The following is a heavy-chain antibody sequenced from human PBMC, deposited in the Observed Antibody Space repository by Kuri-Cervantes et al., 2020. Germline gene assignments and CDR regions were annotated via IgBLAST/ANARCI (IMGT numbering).Heavy chain of an antibody. CDR2: ISYDGSNK. V-gene: IGHV3-30*03. Sequence: GESLKISCAASGFTFSSCGMHWVRQAPGKGLEWVAVISYDGSNKYYADSVKGRFTISRDNSKNTLYLQMNSLRAEDTAVYYCAPAYGGGSSFDYWGQGTLVTVSS. D-gene: IGHD3-16*01. J-gene: IGHJ4*02. CDR1: GFTFSSCG. CDR3: APAYGGGSSFDY.